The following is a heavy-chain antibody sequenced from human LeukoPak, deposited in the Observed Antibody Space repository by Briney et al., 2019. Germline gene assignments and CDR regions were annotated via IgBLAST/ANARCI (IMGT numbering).Heavy chain of an antibody. CDR2: IYPGDSDT. CDR1: GYSFTSDW. V-gene: IGHV5-51*01. Sequence: GESLKISCKGSGYSFTSDWIGWVRQMPGKGLEWMGIIYPGDSDTRYSPSFQGQVTFSADKSISTAYLQWSSLKASDTAMYYCARVSTVTTLYYYYMDVWGKGTTVTVSS. D-gene: IGHD4-17*01. J-gene: IGHJ6*03. CDR3: ARVSTVTTLYYYYMDV.